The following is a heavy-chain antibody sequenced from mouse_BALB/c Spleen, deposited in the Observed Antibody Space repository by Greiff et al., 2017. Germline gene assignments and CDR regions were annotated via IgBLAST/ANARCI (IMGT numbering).Heavy chain of an antibody. D-gene: IGHD2-4*01. J-gene: IGHJ3*01. CDR2: ISYSGSN. CDR1: GYSITSDYA. V-gene: IGHV3-2*02. Sequence: VQLQQSGPGLVKPSQSLSLTCTVTGYSITSDYAWNWIRQFPGNKLEWMGYISYSGSNSYNPSLKSRISITRDTSKNQFFRQLNSVTTEDTATDCCERRGMITAWFAYWGQGTLVTVSA. CDR3: ERRGMITAWFAY.